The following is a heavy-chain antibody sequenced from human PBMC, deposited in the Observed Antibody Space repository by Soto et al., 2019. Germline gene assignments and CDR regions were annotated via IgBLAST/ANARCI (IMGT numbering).Heavy chain of an antibody. CDR2: IYFRGNT. Sequence: PSETLSLTCSVSGDSINSDKYYWGWIRQPPGKGLEWIGSIYFRGNTYYNPSLQTRVTISLDKSKSQFSLKLNSVTAADSAVHFCARLEGLATISYYFDFWGQGALVTVSS. D-gene: IGHD3-9*01. CDR1: GDSINSDKYY. J-gene: IGHJ4*02. CDR3: ARLEGLATISYYFDF. V-gene: IGHV4-39*01.